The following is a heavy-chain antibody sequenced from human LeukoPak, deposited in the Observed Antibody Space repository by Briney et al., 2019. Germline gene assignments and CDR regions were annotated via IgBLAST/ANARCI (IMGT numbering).Heavy chain of an antibody. CDR2: IRYDGSNK. CDR1: GFTFSSQG. D-gene: IGHD3-10*01. V-gene: IGHV3-30*02. CDR3: ARDASYYGWGAYIDY. Sequence: PGGSLRLSCTASGFTFSSQGVHWVRQAPGKGLEWVAFIRYDGSNKYYADSVKGRFTISRDNARNSLYLQMNSLRVEDTAVYYCARDASYYGWGAYIDYWGQGVLVTVSS. J-gene: IGHJ4*02.